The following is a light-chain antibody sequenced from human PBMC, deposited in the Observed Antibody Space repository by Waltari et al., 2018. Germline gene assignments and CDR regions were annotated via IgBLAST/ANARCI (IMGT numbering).Light chain of an antibody. CDR3: QQYYSPPPLFT. V-gene: IGKV4-1*01. CDR2: WAS. J-gene: IGKJ3*01. Sequence: DIVMTQSPDSLSVSLGERSTINCKSSQSVLYGSNNKNYLSWYQQKPGQPPKLLIYWASSRDSWVTDRFSGIGSGTDFTLTIRSLQAEDVAVYYCQQYYSPPPLFTFGPGTKVDIK. CDR1: QSVLYGSNNKNY.